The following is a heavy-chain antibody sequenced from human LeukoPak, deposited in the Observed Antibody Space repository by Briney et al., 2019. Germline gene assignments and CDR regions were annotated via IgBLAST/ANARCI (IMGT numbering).Heavy chain of an antibody. CDR2: INPNSGGT. J-gene: IGHJ6*02. CDR1: GYTFTGYY. CDR3: ARDGEDVARSGRVYGMDV. Sequence: GASVKVSCKASGYTFTGYYMHWVRQAPGQGPEWMGWINPNSGGTDYAQKFKGRVTLTRDTSLTTTYMELSSLRSDDTAVYYCARDGEDVARSGRVYGMDVWAKGPRSPSP. D-gene: IGHD2-15*01. V-gene: IGHV1-2*02.